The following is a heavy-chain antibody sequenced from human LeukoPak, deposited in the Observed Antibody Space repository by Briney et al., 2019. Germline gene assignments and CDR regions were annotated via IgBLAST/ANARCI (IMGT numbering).Heavy chain of an antibody. CDR3: ARGGGGVSGPSDPYWYFDL. D-gene: IGHD3-16*01. CDR2: INPSGGST. Sequence: EASVKVSCKASGYTFTSYYMHWVRQVPGQGLEWMGIINPSGGSTSYAQKFQGRVTMTRDTSTSTVYMELSSLRSEDTAVYYCARGGGGVSGPSDPYWYFDLWGRGTLVTVSS. J-gene: IGHJ2*01. CDR1: GYTFTSYY. V-gene: IGHV1-46*01.